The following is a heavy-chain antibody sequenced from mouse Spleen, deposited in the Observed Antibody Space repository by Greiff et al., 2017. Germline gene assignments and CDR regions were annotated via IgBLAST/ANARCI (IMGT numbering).Heavy chain of an antibody. CDR1: GYTFTSYY. D-gene: IGHD4-1*01. J-gene: IGHJ4*01. V-gene: IGHV1S56*01. Sequence: QVQLQQSGPELVKPGASVKMSCKASGYTFTSYYIHWVKQRPGQGLEWIGWIYPGDGSTKYNEKFKGKTTLTADKSSSTAYMLLSSLTSEDSAIYFCARSELTGFYAMDYWGQGTSVTVSS. CDR2: IYPGDGST. CDR3: ARSELTGFYAMDY.